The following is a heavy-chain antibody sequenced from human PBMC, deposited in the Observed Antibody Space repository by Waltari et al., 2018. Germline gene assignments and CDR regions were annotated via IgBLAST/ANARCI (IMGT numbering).Heavy chain of an antibody. CDR1: GDSISNNFS. V-gene: IGHV4-4*02. CDR3: ASDRGRGLYLDS. Sequence: QVQLQESGPGLVKPSGTLSLTCTVSGDSISNNFSWSWVRQSPGKGLEWIGQVHQSGRSNYNPSLESRVTVSMDTSKNQFSLRVTSVTAADTAIYYCASDRGRGLYLDSWGQGTLVTVSP. D-gene: IGHD2-15*01. CDR2: VHQSGRS. J-gene: IGHJ4*02.